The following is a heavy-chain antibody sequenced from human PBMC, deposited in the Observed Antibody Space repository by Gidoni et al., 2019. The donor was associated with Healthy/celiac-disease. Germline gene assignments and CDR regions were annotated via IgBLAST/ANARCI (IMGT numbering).Heavy chain of an antibody. J-gene: IGHJ4*02. D-gene: IGHD6-19*01. V-gene: IGHV4-39*01. CDR2: IYYSGST. CDR1: GGSLSSSSYY. Sequence: QLQLQESGPGLVKPSETLSLTCTVSGGSLSSSSYYWGWIRQPPGKWLEWIGSIYYSGSTYYNPSLKSRVTISVDTSKNQFSLKLSSVTAADTAVYYCARRRRAPKRGERKIAVAGTVDYWGQGTLVTVSS. CDR3: ARRRRAPKRGERKIAVAGTVDY.